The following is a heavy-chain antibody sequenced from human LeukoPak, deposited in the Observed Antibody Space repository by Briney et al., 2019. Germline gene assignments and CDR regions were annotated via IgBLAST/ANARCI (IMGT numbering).Heavy chain of an antibody. V-gene: IGHV4-31*03. Sequence: PSQTLSLTCTVSGGSISSGGYYWSWIRQHPGKGLEWIGSIYYSGSTYYNPSLKSRVTISVDTSKNQFSLKLSSVTAADTAVYYCARDARRYYDSSGYYRYFDYWGPGTLVTVSS. CDR2: IYYSGST. CDR1: GGSISSGGYY. CDR3: ARDARRYYDSSGYYRYFDY. J-gene: IGHJ4*02. D-gene: IGHD3-22*01.